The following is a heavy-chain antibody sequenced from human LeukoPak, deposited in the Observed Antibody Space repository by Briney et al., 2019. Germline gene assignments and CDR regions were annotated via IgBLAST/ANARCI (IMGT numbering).Heavy chain of an antibody. D-gene: IGHD6-19*01. Sequence: GESLRLTCQGSGYSFTSYWISWVRQMPGKGLEWMGRIDPSDSYTNYSPSFQGHVTISADKSISTAYLQWSSLKASDTAMYYCASHAVAGTASDYWGQGTLVTVSS. J-gene: IGHJ4*02. CDR1: GYSFTSYW. CDR2: IDPSDSYT. CDR3: ASHAVAGTASDY. V-gene: IGHV5-10-1*01.